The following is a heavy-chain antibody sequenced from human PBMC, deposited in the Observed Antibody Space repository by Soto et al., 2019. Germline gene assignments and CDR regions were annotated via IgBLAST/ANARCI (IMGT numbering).Heavy chain of an antibody. CDR2: ISGSGGSP. CDR1: GFSFSSYA. V-gene: IGHV3-23*01. Sequence: EVQLLESGGGLVQPGESLRLSCAASGFSFSSYAMIWVRQAPGKGLEWVSVISGSGGSPYFADSVEGRFTISRDNSKNMLYLEMSSLRAEDTAIYFCAKGSIEYSASFDYWGQGTLVIVSS. J-gene: IGHJ4*02. CDR3: AKGSIEYSASFDY. D-gene: IGHD4-4*01.